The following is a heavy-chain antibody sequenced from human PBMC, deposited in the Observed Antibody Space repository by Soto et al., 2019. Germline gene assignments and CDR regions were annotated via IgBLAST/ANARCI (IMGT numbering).Heavy chain of an antibody. D-gene: IGHD6-19*01. CDR2: ISGSGGST. J-gene: IGHJ3*02. Sequence: EVQLLESGGGLVQPGGSLRLSCAASGFTFSSYAMSWVRQAPGMGLEWVSAISGSGGSTYYADSVKGRFTISRDNSKKTLYRQMNSLRAEDTAVNYFAKDSSGWYDAFDIWGQGTMGTVSS. V-gene: IGHV3-23*01. CDR3: AKDSSGWYDAFDI. CDR1: GFTFSSYA.